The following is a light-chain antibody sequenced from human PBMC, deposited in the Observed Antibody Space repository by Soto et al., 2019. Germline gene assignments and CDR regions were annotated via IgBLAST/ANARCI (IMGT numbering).Light chain of an antibody. CDR2: AAS. CDR1: QSISSY. V-gene: IGKV1-39*01. Sequence: DIRMTQSPSSLSASVEDRVTITCRASQSISSYLNWYQQKPGKAPKLLIYAASSLQSGVPSRFSGSGSGTDFTLTISSLQPEDFATYYCQQSYSTPYTFGQGTKLEIK. CDR3: QQSYSTPYT. J-gene: IGKJ2*01.